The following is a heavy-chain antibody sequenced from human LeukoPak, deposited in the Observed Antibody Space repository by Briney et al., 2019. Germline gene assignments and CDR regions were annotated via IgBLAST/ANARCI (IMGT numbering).Heavy chain of an antibody. V-gene: IGHV4-34*01. J-gene: IGHJ4*02. CDR2: INHSGST. Sequence: SSETLSVTCADYGGSFSGYYWSWIRQPPGKGLEWIGEINHSGSTNYNPSLKSRVSISVDTSKNQFSLKLSSVTAADTAVYYRARGGAVWYCSSTSCISVFDYWGQGTLVTVSS. CDR3: ARGGAVWYCSSTSCISVFDY. CDR1: GGSFSGYY. D-gene: IGHD2-2*01.